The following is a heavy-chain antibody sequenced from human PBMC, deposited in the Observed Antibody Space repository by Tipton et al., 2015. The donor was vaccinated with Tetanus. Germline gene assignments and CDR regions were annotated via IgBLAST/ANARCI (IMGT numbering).Heavy chain of an antibody. CDR3: ARSIAAASVWPFDY. CDR2: IHPSGST. J-gene: IGHJ4*02. D-gene: IGHD2-2*01. V-gene: IGHV4-34*01. Sequence: TLSLTCAAYGGAFSGHYWAWIRQAPGKGLEWIGEIHPSGSTNYNASLRGRVTMSVDLTRKHVFLRMTSVTAADTAVYYCARSIAAASVWPFDYWGQGTQVTVSS. CDR1: GGAFSGHY.